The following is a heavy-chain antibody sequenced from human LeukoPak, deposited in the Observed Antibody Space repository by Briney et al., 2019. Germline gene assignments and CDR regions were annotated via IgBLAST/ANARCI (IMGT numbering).Heavy chain of an antibody. CDR2: IYYSGRT. CDR1: GGSISSDH. Sequence: SETLSLTCSVSGGSISSDHWNWIRQTPGKGLEWIGCIYYSGRTYYNPSLKSRVTISVDMSKSQFSLRLTSVTAADTAVYYCARVGDWNDLVYWGQGTLVSVSS. J-gene: IGHJ4*02. D-gene: IGHD1-1*01. V-gene: IGHV4-59*01. CDR3: ARVGDWNDLVY.